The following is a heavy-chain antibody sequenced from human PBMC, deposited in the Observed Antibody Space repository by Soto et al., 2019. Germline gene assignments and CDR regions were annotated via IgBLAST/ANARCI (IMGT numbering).Heavy chain of an antibody. V-gene: IGHV2-5*08. D-gene: IGHD3-22*01. CDR2: IYWDDDK. J-gene: IGHJ4*02. Sequence: ALSLTCTVSGGSVSSGTYYWSWVRQPPGKALEWLALIYWDDDKRYSPSLKSRLTITKDTSKNQVVLTMTNMDPVDTATYYCAHSPYDYDSSGYFDYWGQGTLVTVSS. CDR3: AHSPYDYDSSGYFDY. CDR1: GGSVSSGTYY.